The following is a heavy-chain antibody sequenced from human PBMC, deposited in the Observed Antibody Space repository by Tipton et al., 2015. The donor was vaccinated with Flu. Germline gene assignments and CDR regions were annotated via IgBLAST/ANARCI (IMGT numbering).Heavy chain of an antibody. J-gene: IGHJ4*02. D-gene: IGHD2-8*01. CDR2: IYPDDSDI. Sequence: QLVQSGAEVKKPGESLKISCKDSKYSFTSYWIGWVRQMPGKGLEWMGIIYPDDSDIRYSPSLEGQVTISADKSTSTAYLKWSSLKASDTAIYYCARGVSALGQYYFDSWGQGTLVTVSS. CDR1: KYSFTSYW. V-gene: IGHV5-51*01. CDR3: ARGVSALGQYYFDS.